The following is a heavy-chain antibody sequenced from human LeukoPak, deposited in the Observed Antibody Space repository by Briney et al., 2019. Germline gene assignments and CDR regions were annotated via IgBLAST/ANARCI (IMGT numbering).Heavy chain of an antibody. CDR1: GGSISSSYSY. D-gene: IGHD3-10*01. Sequence: SETLSLTCTVSGGSISSSYSYWGWTRQPPGKRLEWIGNIYYSGSTYYNPSLKSRVTISVDMSKNHFSLKLNSVTAADTAVYYCAKPSNYYGSATDAFDFWGQGTMVTVSS. V-gene: IGHV4-39*07. CDR2: IYYSGST. J-gene: IGHJ3*01. CDR3: AKPSNYYGSATDAFDF.